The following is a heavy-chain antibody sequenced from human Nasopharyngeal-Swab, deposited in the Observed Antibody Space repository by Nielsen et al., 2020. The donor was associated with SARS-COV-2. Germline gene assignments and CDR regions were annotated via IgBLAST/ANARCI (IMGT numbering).Heavy chain of an antibody. D-gene: IGHD3-10*01. V-gene: IGHV1-18*01. CDR1: GGTFSSYA. CDR3: ARDHLTYYGSGSYYNMEDY. Sequence: ASVKVSCKASGGTFSSYAISWVRQAPGQGLEWMGWISAYNGNTNYAQKLQGRVTMTTDTSTSTAYMELRSLRSDDTAVYYCARDHLTYYGSGSYYNMEDYWGQGTLVTVSS. CDR2: ISAYNGNT. J-gene: IGHJ4*02.